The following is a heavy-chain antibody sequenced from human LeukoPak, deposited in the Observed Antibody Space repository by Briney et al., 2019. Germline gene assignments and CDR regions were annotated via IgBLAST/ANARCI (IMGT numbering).Heavy chain of an antibody. V-gene: IGHV1-2*02. CDR3: ARVNDFWSGYDAFDI. CDR2: INPNSGGT. D-gene: IGHD3-3*01. CDR1: GYTFTGYY. J-gene: IGHJ3*02. Sequence: ASVKVSCKASGYTFTGYYMHWVRQAPGQGLEWMGWINPNSGGTNYAQKFQGRVTMTRDTSISTAYMELSRLRSDDTAVYYCARVNDFWSGYDAFDIWGQGTMVTVSS.